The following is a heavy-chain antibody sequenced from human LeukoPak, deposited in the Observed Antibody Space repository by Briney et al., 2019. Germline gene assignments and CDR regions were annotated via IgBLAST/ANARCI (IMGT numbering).Heavy chain of an antibody. Sequence: SETLSLTCAVYGGSFSGYYWSWIRQPPGKGLEWFGYIYYSGSTNYNPSLRSRVAVSVDTSKNQFSPKLSSVTAADTAVYYCARSYYGSGSYYSFDHWGQGSLVTVSS. CDR1: GGSFSGYY. CDR3: ARSYYGSGSYYSFDH. D-gene: IGHD3-10*01. J-gene: IGHJ4*02. V-gene: IGHV4-59*01. CDR2: IYYSGST.